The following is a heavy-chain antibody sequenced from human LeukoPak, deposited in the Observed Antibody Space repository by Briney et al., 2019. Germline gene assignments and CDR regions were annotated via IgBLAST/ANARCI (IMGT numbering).Heavy chain of an antibody. CDR1: GYTFTGYY. J-gene: IGHJ4*02. CDR3: ARASVPGIAAAGAY. CDR2: INPNSGGT. Sequence: ASVKVSCKASGYTFTGYYMHWVRQAPGQGLEWMGWINPNSGGTNYAQKFQGRVTMTRDTSISTAYMELSRLRSDDTAVYYCARASVPGIAAAGAYWGQGTLVTVSS. V-gene: IGHV1-2*02. D-gene: IGHD6-13*01.